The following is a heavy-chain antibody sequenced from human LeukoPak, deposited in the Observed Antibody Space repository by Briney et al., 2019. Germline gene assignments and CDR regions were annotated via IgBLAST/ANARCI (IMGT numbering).Heavy chain of an antibody. J-gene: IGHJ4*02. CDR2: ISYDGSNK. CDR3: AKVAPDYYDSSGPFDY. D-gene: IGHD3-22*01. CDR1: GFTFSSYG. V-gene: IGHV3-30*18. Sequence: HPGRSLRLSCAASGFTFSSYGMHWVRQAPGKGLEWVAVISYDGSNKYYADSVKGRFTISRDNSKNTLYPQMNSLRAEDTAVYYCAKVAPDYYDSSGPFDYWGQGTLVTVSS.